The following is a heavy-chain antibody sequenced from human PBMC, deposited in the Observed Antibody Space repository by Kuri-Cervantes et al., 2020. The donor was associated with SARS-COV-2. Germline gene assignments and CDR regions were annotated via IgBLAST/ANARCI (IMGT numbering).Heavy chain of an antibody. V-gene: IGHV3-23*01. CDR1: GFTFSSYA. Sequence: GGSLRLSFAASGFTFSSYAMSWVRQAPGKGREWVSAISGSGGSTYYADSVKGRFTISRDNSKNTLYLQMNSLRAEDTAVYYCARDPIDTIFGMAAYYYYYMDVWGKGTTVTVSS. D-gene: IGHD3-3*01. J-gene: IGHJ6*03. CDR3: ARDPIDTIFGMAAYYYYYMDV. CDR2: ISGSGGST.